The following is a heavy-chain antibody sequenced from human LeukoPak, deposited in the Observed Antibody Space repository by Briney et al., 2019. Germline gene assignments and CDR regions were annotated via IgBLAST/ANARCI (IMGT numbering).Heavy chain of an antibody. CDR1: GGTFSSYA. Sequence: SCKASGGTFSSYAMHWVRQAPGKGLEWVAVISYDGSNKYYADSVKGRFTISRDNSKNTLYLQMNSLRAEDTAVYYCARVQAVAGDYFDYWGQGTLVTVSS. CDR2: ISYDGSNK. J-gene: IGHJ4*02. D-gene: IGHD6-19*01. V-gene: IGHV3-30*04. CDR3: ARVQAVAGDYFDY.